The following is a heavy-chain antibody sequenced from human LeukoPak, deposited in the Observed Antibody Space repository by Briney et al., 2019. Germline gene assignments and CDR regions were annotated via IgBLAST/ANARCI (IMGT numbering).Heavy chain of an antibody. D-gene: IGHD6-13*01. CDR2: INHSGST. J-gene: IGHJ4*02. CDR1: GGSFSGYY. CDR3: ARGSSQQLVIDY. Sequence: SETLSLTCAVYGGSFSGYYWSWIRQPPGKGLEWIGEINHSGSTDYNPSLKSRVTISVDTSKNQFSLKLSSVTAADTAVYYCARGSSQQLVIDYWGQGTLVTVSS. V-gene: IGHV4-34*01.